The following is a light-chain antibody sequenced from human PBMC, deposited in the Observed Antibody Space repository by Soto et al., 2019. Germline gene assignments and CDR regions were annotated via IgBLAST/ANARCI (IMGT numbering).Light chain of an antibody. Sequence: EIVMTQSPATLSVSPGERATLSCRASQSVSSNLAWYQQKPGQTPKVLIYVASTRATCIPARFSGSGSGTEFTLTISSLQSEDFAVYYCQQYNVWPLTFGGGTKVEFK. CDR2: VAS. V-gene: IGKV3-15*01. J-gene: IGKJ4*01. CDR3: QQYNVWPLT. CDR1: QSVSSN.